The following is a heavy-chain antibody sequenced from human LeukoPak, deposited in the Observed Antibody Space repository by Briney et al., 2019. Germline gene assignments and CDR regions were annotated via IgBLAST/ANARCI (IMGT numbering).Heavy chain of an antibody. CDR2: IYHSGST. V-gene: IGHV4-38-2*02. CDR3: ARAEARSPYYFDY. J-gene: IGHJ4*02. Sequence: PSETLSLTCTVSGYSISSGYYWGWIRQPPGKGLEWIGSIYHSGSTYYNPSLKSRVTISVDTSKNQFSLKLSSVTAADTAVYYCARAEARSPYYFDYWGQGTLVTVSS. D-gene: IGHD6-6*01. CDR1: GYSISSGYY.